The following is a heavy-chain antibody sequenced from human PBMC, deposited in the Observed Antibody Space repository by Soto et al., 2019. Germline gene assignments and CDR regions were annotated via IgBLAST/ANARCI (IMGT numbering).Heavy chain of an antibody. V-gene: IGHV3-23*01. Sequence: GGSLRLSCAASGFTFSSYAMSWVRQAPGKGLEWVSAISGSGGSTYYADSVKGRFTISRDNSKNTLYLQMNSLRAEDTAVYYCAKETLLWFGDHGSYYYGMDVWGQGTTVTVFS. J-gene: IGHJ6*02. D-gene: IGHD3-10*01. CDR2: ISGSGGST. CDR1: GFTFSSYA. CDR3: AKETLLWFGDHGSYYYGMDV.